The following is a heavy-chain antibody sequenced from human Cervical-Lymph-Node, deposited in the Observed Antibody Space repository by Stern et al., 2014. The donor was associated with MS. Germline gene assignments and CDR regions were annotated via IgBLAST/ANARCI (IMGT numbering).Heavy chain of an antibody. CDR1: GDSITSSGYY. Sequence: QVQLQESGPGLVKPGQTLPLTCSVSGDSITSSGYYWSWIRQHPGKGLEWIGYIYYGGSPYYNPSLRSRIIMSQDTSKNQISLRLTSVTAADTAMYYCATGRGLERAWFDPWGQGTLVTVSS. D-gene: IGHD3-3*01. CDR3: ATGRGLERAWFDP. J-gene: IGHJ5*02. V-gene: IGHV4-31*03. CDR2: IYYGGSP.